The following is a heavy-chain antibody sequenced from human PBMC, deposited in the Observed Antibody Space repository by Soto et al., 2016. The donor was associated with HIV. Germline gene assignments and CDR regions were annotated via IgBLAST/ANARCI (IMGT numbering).Heavy chain of an antibody. J-gene: IGHJ4*02. CDR3: AKGDYYDSSGYGYYLDY. Sequence: EVQLLESGGGLVQPGGSLRLSCAASGFTFSSYAMSWVRQAPGKGLEWVSAISGSGGSTYYADSVKGRFTISRDNSKNTLYLQMNSLRAEDTAVYYCAKGDYYDSSGYGYYLDYWGQGTLVTVSS. V-gene: IGHV3-23*01. CDR2: ISGSGGST. D-gene: IGHD3-22*01. CDR1: GFTFSSYA.